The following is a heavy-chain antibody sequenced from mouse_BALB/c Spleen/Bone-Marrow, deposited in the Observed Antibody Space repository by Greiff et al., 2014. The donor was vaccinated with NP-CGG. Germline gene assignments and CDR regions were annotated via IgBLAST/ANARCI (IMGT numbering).Heavy chain of an antibody. CDR3: ARGNYEAMDS. J-gene: IGHJ4*01. D-gene: IGHD2-1*01. CDR2: INPSTGDT. V-gene: IGHV1-7*01. CDR1: GYTFTRYW. Sequence: VKLQESGAELAKPGASVKMSCKASGYTFTRYWMHWVKQRPGQGLEWIGYINPSTGDTEYNQKFKDKATLTADMSSSTAYMQLSSLTSEDSAVYYCARGNYEAMDSWGQGTSVTGSS.